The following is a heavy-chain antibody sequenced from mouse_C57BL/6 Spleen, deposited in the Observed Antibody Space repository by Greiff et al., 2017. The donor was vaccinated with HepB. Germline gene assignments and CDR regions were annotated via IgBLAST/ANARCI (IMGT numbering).Heavy chain of an antibody. Sequence: VQLQQSGPELVKPGASVKMSCKASGYTFTDYNMHWVKQSHGKSLEWIGYINPNNGGTSYNQKFKGKATLTVNKSSSTAYMELRSLTSEDSAVYYCASYYYGRDYAMDYWGQGTSVTVSS. D-gene: IGHD1-1*01. V-gene: IGHV1-22*01. CDR2: INPNNGGT. J-gene: IGHJ4*01. CDR3: ASYYYGRDYAMDY. CDR1: GYTFTDYN.